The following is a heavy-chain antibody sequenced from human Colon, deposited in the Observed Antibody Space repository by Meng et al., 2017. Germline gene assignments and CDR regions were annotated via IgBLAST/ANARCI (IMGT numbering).Heavy chain of an antibody. CDR3: AKDISTNSGYYYFDY. CDR1: GFTFNNYV. D-gene: IGHD6-13*01. J-gene: IGHJ4*02. Sequence: SLKISCAASGFTFNNYVMHWVRQAPGRGLEWVSGISGNSGRIAYADSVKGRFTISRDSAKNSLYLQMNSLINEDTALYYCAKDISTNSGYYYFDYWGQGNRVNGYS. V-gene: IGHV3-9*01. CDR2: ISGNSGRI.